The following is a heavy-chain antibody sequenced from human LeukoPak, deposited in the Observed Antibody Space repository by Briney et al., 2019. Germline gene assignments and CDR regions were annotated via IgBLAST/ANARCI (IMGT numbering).Heavy chain of an antibody. CDR2: ISNSGGST. J-gene: IGHJ4*02. Sequence: GGSLRLSCAAAGFTFSSYAMSWVRQVPGKGLEWVSAISNSGGSTFYADSVKGRFTISRDNSKNTLYLQMNSLRAEDTAVYYCAKGYPYFDFWGQGTLVTVSS. CDR3: AKGYPYFDF. CDR1: GFTFSSYA. D-gene: IGHD2-2*01. V-gene: IGHV3-23*01.